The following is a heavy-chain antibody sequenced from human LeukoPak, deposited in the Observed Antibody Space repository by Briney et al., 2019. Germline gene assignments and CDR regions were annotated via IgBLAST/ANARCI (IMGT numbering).Heavy chain of an antibody. CDR1: GFTFKSYT. D-gene: IGHD2-2*01. CDR2: ITSSLSYI. V-gene: IGHV3-21*01. Sequence: PGGSLRLSCAASGFTFKSYTMNWVRQAPGKGLEWDSSITSSLSYISYADSVKGRFTISRDNAKNSLSLQMNSLRAEDTAVYYCARDFGRTSDWQPRLYYGMDVWGQGTTVTVPS. J-gene: IGHJ6*02. CDR3: ARDFGRTSDWQPRLYYGMDV.